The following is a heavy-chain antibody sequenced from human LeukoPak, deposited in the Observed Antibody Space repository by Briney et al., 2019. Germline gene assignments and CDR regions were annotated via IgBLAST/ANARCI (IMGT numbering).Heavy chain of an antibody. Sequence: GGSLRLSCAASGFTFSDYYMSWIRQAPGKGLEWVSYISSSGSTIYYADSVKGRFTISRDNAKNSLYLQMNSLRAEDTAVYYCARDPLVPAAIDYYYYGMDVWGQGTTVTVSS. J-gene: IGHJ6*02. V-gene: IGHV3-11*01. CDR3: ARDPLVPAAIDYYYYGMDV. CDR2: ISSSGSTI. D-gene: IGHD2-2*01. CDR1: GFTFSDYY.